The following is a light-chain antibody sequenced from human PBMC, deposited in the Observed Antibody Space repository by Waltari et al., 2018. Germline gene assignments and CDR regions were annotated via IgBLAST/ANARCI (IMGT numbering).Light chain of an antibody. CDR2: GAA. J-gene: IGKJ1*01. V-gene: IGKV3D-15*01. CDR1: QSVSRA. CDR3: QHYLRLPVT. Sequence: SCRASQSVSRALAWYQQKPGQAPRLLIYGAATRATGIPDRFSGSGSGTDFSLTISSLEPDDFAVYYCQHYLRLPVTFGQGTTVEI.